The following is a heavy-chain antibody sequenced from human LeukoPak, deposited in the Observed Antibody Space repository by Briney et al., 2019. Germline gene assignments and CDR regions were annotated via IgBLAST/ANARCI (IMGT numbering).Heavy chain of an antibody. CDR2: ISGSSSTR. D-gene: IGHD4-17*01. CDR3: ARYGDYGAFDI. Sequence: GGSLRLSCAASGFTFSSYSMNWVRQAPGKGLEWVSYISGSSSTRYYADSVKGRFTISRDNAKNSLYLQMNSLRAEDTSVYYCARYGDYGAFDIWGQGTMVTVSP. J-gene: IGHJ3*02. V-gene: IGHV3-48*01. CDR1: GFTFSSYS.